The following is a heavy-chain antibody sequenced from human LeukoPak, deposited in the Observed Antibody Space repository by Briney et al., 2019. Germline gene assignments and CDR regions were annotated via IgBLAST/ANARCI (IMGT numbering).Heavy chain of an antibody. J-gene: IGHJ4*02. CDR3: ARGSYYYGSGRYRVHYFDY. D-gene: IGHD3-10*01. Sequence: SETLSLTCTVSGGSISSYYWSWIRQPPGKGLEWIGYIYYSGSTNYNPSLKSRVTISVDTSKNQFSPKLSSVTAADTAVYYCARGSYYYGSGRYRVHYFDYWGQGTLVTVSS. CDR1: GGSISSYY. V-gene: IGHV4-59*01. CDR2: IYYSGST.